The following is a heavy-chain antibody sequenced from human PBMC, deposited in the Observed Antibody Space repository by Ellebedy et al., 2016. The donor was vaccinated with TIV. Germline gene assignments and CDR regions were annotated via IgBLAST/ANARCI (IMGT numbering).Heavy chain of an antibody. Sequence: GESLKISCAASGFPFSSYSMNWVRQAPGKGLEWVAYISSSNTIYYADSVKGRFTISRDNAKNSLYLQMNSLRDEDTAVYYCARPDYGGPPTAPRYWGQGTLVTVSS. D-gene: IGHD4-17*01. CDR1: GFPFSSYS. J-gene: IGHJ4*02. CDR3: ARPDYGGPPTAPRY. V-gene: IGHV3-48*02. CDR2: ISSSNTI.